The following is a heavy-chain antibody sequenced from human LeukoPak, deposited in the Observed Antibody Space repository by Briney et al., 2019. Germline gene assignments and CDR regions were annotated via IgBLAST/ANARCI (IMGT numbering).Heavy chain of an antibody. D-gene: IGHD1-26*01. V-gene: IGHV3-7*03. J-gene: IGHJ4*02. CDR1: GFTFSTYC. CDR3: VKDLGRYRNNCFDY. CDR2: IKEDGSAT. Sequence: GGSLRLSCAASGFTFSTYCMTWARQAPGKGPEWVANIKEDGSATYYVDSVKGRFTISRDNAKKSLYLQMNSLRAEDTAVYYCVKDLGRYRNNCFDYWGQGTLVTVSS.